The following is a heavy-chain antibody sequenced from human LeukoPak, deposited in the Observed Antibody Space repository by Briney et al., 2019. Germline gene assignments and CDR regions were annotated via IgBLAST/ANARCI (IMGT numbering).Heavy chain of an antibody. D-gene: IGHD5-18*01. CDR2: IKQDGSEK. Sequence: TGGSLRLSCAASGFTFSSYWMSWVRQAPGKGLEWVANIKQDGSEKYYVDSVKGRFTISRDNAKNSLYLQMNSLRAEDTAVYYCARDYGISDSYGYNYWGQGTLVTVSS. CDR3: ARDYGISDSYGYNY. V-gene: IGHV3-7*01. CDR1: GFTFSSYW. J-gene: IGHJ4*02.